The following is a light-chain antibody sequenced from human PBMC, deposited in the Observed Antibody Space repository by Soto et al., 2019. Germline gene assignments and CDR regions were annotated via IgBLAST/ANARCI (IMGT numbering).Light chain of an antibody. CDR3: SSYTSSSNYV. V-gene: IGLV2-14*01. J-gene: IGLJ1*01. Sequence: QSLLTQPXSVSGSPGQSITISCTGTSSDVGNYNYVSWYQQHPAKAPKLMIFEVSNRPSGISSRFSGSKSGNTASLTISGLQAEDEADYYCSSYTSSSNYVFGTGTKVTVL. CDR2: EVS. CDR1: SSDVGNYNY.